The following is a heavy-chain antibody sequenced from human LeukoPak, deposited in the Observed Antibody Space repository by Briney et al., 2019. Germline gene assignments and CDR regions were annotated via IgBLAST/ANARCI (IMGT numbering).Heavy chain of an antibody. Sequence: ASVKVSCKASVYTFTSYDINWVRQATAQGLEWMGWMNPNSGNTGYAQKFQGRVAITRNTSISTAYMELSSLRSEDTAVYYCARGRGVPFDYWGQGTLVTVSS. D-gene: IGHD2-8*01. CDR2: MNPNSGNT. J-gene: IGHJ4*02. V-gene: IGHV1-8*03. CDR3: ARGRGVPFDY. CDR1: VYTFTSYD.